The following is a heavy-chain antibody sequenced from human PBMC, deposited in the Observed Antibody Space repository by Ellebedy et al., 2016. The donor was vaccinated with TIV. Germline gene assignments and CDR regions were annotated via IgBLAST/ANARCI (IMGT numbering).Heavy chain of an antibody. CDR1: GGSFSGYY. CDR3: ARPSFRSSGNWFNP. Sequence: SETLSLXXAVYGGSFSGYYWSWIRQPPGKGLEWIGEINHSGSTNYNPSLKSRVTISVDTSKNQFSLKLSSVTAADTAVYYCARPSFRSSGNWFNPWGQGTLVTVSS. V-gene: IGHV4-34*01. D-gene: IGHD2-15*01. J-gene: IGHJ5*02. CDR2: INHSGST.